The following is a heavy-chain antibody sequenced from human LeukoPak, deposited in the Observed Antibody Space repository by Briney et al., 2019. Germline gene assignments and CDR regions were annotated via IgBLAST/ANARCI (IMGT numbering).Heavy chain of an antibody. D-gene: IGHD2-15*01. CDR3: ARVLYHAEDY. CDR1: GFAFSDYH. Sequence: PGGSPRLSCAASGFAFSDYHMSWIRQAPGKGLEWVSYTSSSGSTIYYADSVKGRFTISRDNAKNSLYLQMNSLRAEDTAVYYCARVLYHAEDYWGQGTLVTVSS. J-gene: IGHJ4*02. V-gene: IGHV3-11*01. CDR2: TSSSGSTI.